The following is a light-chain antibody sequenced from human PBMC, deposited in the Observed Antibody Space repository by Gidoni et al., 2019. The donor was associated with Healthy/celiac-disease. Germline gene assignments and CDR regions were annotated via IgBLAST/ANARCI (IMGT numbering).Light chain of an antibody. V-gene: IGLV1-36*01. CDR2: YDD. CDR1: SSNIGTNA. CDR3: AAGDDSLNGYV. J-gene: IGLJ1*01. Sequence: QSVLTPPPSVSEAPRQRVTISCAGSSSNIGTNAVNWYQQHPGKAPKLLIYYDDLLPSGVSDRFSGSKSGTSASLAISGLQSEDEADYYCAAGDDSLNGYVFGTGTKVTVL.